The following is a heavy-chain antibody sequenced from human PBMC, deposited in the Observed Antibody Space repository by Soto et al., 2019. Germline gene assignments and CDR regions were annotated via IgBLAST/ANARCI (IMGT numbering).Heavy chain of an antibody. CDR1: GCTFTRYP. D-gene: IGHD4-17*01. Sequence: VKVYCKASGCTFTRYPIRWVLHDHGQRLEWMGWINAGNGNTKYSQKFQGRVTITRDTSASTAYMELSSLRSEDTAVYYCARDRMTTVTTAGMDVWGKGTTVTVSS. CDR2: INAGNGNT. J-gene: IGHJ6*03. CDR3: ARDRMTTVTTAGMDV. V-gene: IGHV1-3*01.